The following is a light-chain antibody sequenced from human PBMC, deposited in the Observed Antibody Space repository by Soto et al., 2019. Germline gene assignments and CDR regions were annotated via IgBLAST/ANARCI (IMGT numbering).Light chain of an antibody. CDR3: QQYNNWPPLT. J-gene: IGKJ5*01. CDR2: GAS. CDR1: QSVSSN. V-gene: IGKV3-15*01. Sequence: EIVMTQSPATLSVSPGERATLSCRASQSVSSNLAWYQQKPGQAPRLLIFGASTRATGIPARFSGSGSGTEFTLTICSLQSEDFAVYYCQQYNNWPPLTFGQGTRLEIK.